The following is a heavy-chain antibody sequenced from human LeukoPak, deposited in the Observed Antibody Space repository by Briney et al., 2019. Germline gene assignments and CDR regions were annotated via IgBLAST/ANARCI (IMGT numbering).Heavy chain of an antibody. Sequence: ASVKVSCKASGYTFTGYYMHWVRQAPGQGLEWMGWINPNSGGTNYAQKFQGRVTMTRDTSISTAYMELSRLRSDDTAVYYCAREFYSSSWYPDYWGQGTLVTVSS. V-gene: IGHV1-2*02. J-gene: IGHJ4*02. CDR3: AREFYSSSWYPDY. CDR1: GYTFTGYY. D-gene: IGHD6-13*01. CDR2: INPNSGGT.